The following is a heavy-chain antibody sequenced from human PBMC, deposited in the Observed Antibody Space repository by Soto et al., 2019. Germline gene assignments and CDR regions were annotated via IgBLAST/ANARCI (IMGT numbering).Heavy chain of an antibody. Sequence: EVRLLESGGGLVHPGGSLRLSCAASGFIFNNYAMTWVRQAPGKGLEWVSAIGSSGGDTYYADSVKGRFTISRDNSKNTLYLRMSSLGAEDTAVYYCATDWSADYWGQGTLVTVSS. J-gene: IGHJ4*02. CDR1: GFIFNNYA. CDR2: IGSSGGDT. D-gene: IGHD1-1*01. CDR3: ATDWSADY. V-gene: IGHV3-23*01.